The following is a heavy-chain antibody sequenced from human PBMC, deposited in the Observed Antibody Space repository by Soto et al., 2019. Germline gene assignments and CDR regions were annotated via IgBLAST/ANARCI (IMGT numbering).Heavy chain of an antibody. Sequence: GGSLRLSCAASGFTFSSYCMHWVRQAPGKGLEWVAVISYDGSNKYHADSVKGRFTISRDNSKNALYLQMNSLRAEDTAVYYCAKPLGEQPDDAFDIWGQGTMVTVSS. J-gene: IGHJ3*02. V-gene: IGHV3-30*18. CDR3: AKPLGEQPDDAFDI. CDR1: GFTFSSYC. CDR2: ISYDGSNK. D-gene: IGHD3-10*01.